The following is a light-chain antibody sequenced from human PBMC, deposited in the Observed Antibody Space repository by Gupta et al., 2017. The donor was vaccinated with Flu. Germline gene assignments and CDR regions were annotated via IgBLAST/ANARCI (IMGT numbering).Light chain of an antibody. CDR3: SSDTNTNTIVL. CDR2: EVS. CDR1: SSDIGGYNY. V-gene: IGLV2-14*01. J-gene: IGLJ2*01. Sequence: TSSCTGTSSDIGGYNYVSWYQQHPGKAPKLMIFEVSNRPSGVSTRFSGSKSGTTASMTISGLQAEDEADYYCSSDTNTNTIVLFGGGTKLTVL.